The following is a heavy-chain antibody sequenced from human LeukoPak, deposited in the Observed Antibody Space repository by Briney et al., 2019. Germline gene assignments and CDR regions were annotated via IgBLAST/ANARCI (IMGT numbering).Heavy chain of an antibody. V-gene: IGHV1-2*06. J-gene: IGHJ3*02. D-gene: IGHD2-15*01. CDR3: ASCSGGSCNSEAFDI. CDR1: GYTFTGYY. Sequence: ASVKVSCKASGYTFTGYYMHWVRQAPGQGLEWMGRINPNSGGTNYAQKFQGRVTMTRDTSISTAYMELSRLRSDDTAVYYCASCSGGSCNSEAFDIWGQGTMVTVSS. CDR2: INPNSGGT.